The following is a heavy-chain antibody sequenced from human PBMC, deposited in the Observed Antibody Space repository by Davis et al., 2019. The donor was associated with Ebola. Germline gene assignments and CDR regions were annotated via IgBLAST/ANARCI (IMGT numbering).Heavy chain of an antibody. CDR3: ARSGSYGIDY. D-gene: IGHD5-18*01. J-gene: IGHJ4*02. V-gene: IGHV4-34*01. CDR2: INHSGST. Sequence: SETLSLTCAVYGGSFSGYYWSWIRQPPGKGREWIGEINHSGSTNYNPSLKSRVTISVDTSKNQFSLKLSSVTAADTAVYYGARSGSYGIDYWGQGTLVTVSS. CDR1: GGSFSGYY.